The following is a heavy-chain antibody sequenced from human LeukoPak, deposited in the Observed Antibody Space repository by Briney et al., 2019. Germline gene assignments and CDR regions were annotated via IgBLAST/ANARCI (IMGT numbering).Heavy chain of an antibody. V-gene: IGHV4-34*01. J-gene: IGHJ5*02. CDR1: GGSFSGYY. D-gene: IGHD3-3*01. CDR3: ARRITIFGVVSPYGDWFDP. Sequence: PSETLSLTCAVYGGSFSGYYWSWIRQPPGKGLEWIGSIYYGGNSYFNPSLKSRVSISVDTSKNQFSLKLNSVTAADTAVYYCARRITIFGVVSPYGDWFDPWGQGTLVTVSS. CDR2: IYYGGNS.